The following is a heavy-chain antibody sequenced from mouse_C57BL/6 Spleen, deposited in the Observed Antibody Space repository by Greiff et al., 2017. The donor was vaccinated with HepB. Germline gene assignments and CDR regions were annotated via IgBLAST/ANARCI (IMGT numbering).Heavy chain of an antibody. CDR1: GYTFTSYW. D-gene: IGHD3-2*02. CDR2: IDPSDSET. Sequence: QVQLQQPGAELVRPGSSVKLSCKASGYTFTSYWMHWVKQRPIQGLEWIGNIDPSDSETHYNQKFKDKATLTVDKSSSTAYMQLSSLTSEDSAVYYCARGGSGYYAMDYWGQGTSVTVSS. CDR3: ARGGSGYYAMDY. J-gene: IGHJ4*01. V-gene: IGHV1-52*01.